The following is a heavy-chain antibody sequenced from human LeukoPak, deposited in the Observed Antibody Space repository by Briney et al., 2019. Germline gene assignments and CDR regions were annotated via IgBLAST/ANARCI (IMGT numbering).Heavy chain of an antibody. CDR1: RYSISSGFY. CDR3: ARGDSGWYLGLGFDY. J-gene: IGHJ4*02. CDR2: IYHSGST. V-gene: IGHV4-38-2*02. Sequence: SETLSLTCSVSRYSISSGFYWGWIRQPPGKGLEWIGSIYHSGSTYYNPSLKSRVTISVDTSKNQVSLKLRSVTAADTAVYYCARGDSGWYLGLGFDYWGQGTLVTVSS. D-gene: IGHD6-19*01.